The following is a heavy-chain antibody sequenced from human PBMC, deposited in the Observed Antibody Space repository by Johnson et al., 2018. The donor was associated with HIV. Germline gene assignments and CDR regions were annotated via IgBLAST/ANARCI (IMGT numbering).Heavy chain of an antibody. V-gene: IGHV3-33*05. CDR2: TAHDESIT. CDR1: GFTFANYG. J-gene: IGHJ3*02. Sequence: QVQLVESGGGVVQPGESLRLSCAASGFTFANYGMHWVRQAPGKGLEWVAFTAHDESITHYADSVKGRFTMSRDNAKNSLYLQMNSLRAEDTAVYYCAREGGVTMVDGFDIWGQGTMVTVAS. D-gene: IGHD3-10*01. CDR3: AREGGVTMVDGFDI.